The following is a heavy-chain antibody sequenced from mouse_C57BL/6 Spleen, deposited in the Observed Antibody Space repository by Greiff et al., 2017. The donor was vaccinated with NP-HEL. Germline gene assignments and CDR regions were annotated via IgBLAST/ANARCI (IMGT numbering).Heavy chain of an antibody. CDR2: IDPSDSYT. J-gene: IGHJ2*01. CDR3: ARSTVVADY. D-gene: IGHD1-1*01. Sequence: QVQLQQPGAELVMPGASVKLSCKASGYTFTSYWMHWVKQRPGQGLEWIGEIDPSDSYTNYNQKFKGKSTLTVDKSSSTAYMQLSSLTSEDSAVYYCARSTVVADYWGQGTTLTVSS. CDR1: GYTFTSYW. V-gene: IGHV1-69*01.